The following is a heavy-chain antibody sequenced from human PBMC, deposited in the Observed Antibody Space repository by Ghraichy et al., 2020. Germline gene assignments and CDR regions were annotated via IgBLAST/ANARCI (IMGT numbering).Heavy chain of an antibody. CDR1: GGSISSYY. Sequence: ETLSLTCTVSGGSISSYYWSWIRQPPGKGLEWIGYIYYSGSTNYNPSLKSRVTISVDTSKNQFSLKLSSVTAADTAVYYCARGKTAADGWVHAFDIWGQGTMVTVSS. CDR3: ARGKTAADGWVHAFDI. CDR2: IYYSGST. D-gene: IGHD6-13*01. V-gene: IGHV4-59*01. J-gene: IGHJ3*02.